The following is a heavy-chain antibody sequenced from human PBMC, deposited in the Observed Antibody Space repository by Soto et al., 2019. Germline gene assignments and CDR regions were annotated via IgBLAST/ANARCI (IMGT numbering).Heavy chain of an antibody. CDR3: ARGRGIHSSGWYNWFDP. J-gene: IGHJ5*02. CDR1: GDSVSSNTAA. D-gene: IGHD6-19*01. Sequence: SQTLSLTCAISGDSVSSNTAAWNWIRQSTSRGLEWLGRTYYRSKWYNDYAVSVKSRITINPDTSKNQFSLQLNSVTPEDTAVYYCARGRGIHSSGWYNWFDPWGQGTLVTVSS. CDR2: TYYRSKWYN. V-gene: IGHV6-1*01.